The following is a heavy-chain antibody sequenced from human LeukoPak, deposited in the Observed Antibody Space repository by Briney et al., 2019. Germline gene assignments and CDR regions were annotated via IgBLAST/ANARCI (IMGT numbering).Heavy chain of an antibody. CDR1: GFTFSSYG. CDR2: ISSSGSTI. D-gene: IGHD5-12*01. J-gene: IGHJ4*02. Sequence: GGSLRLSCAASGFTFSSYGMSWVRQAPGKGLEWVSYISSSGSTIYYADSVKGRFTISRDNAKNSLYLQMNSLRAEDTAVYYCARVEASGYDYGAFDYWGQGTLVTVSS. CDR3: ARVEASGYDYGAFDY. V-gene: IGHV3-48*04.